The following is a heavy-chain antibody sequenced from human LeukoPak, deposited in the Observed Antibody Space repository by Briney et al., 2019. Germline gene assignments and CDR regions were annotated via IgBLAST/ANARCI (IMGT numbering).Heavy chain of an antibody. Sequence: ASVKVSCKASGYTFNGYYMHWVRQAPAQGLEWMGWINPNSGGTNYAQKFQGRVTITADKSTSTAYMELSSLRSEDTAVYYCARALGDSSGYYFASAFDIWGQGTMVTASS. CDR3: ARALGDSSGYYFASAFDI. CDR1: GYTFNGYY. V-gene: IGHV1-2*02. J-gene: IGHJ3*02. CDR2: INPNSGGT. D-gene: IGHD3-22*01.